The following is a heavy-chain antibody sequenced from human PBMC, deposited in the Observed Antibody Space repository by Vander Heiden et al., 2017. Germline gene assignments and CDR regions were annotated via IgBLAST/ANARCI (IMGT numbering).Heavy chain of an antibody. J-gene: IGHJ4*01. Sequence: QVQLQESGPGLVKPSETLSLTCTVSGGSITSYYWSWIRQPPGKGLEWIGNIYYSGSTNYNPSLKSRVTISVDTSKNQFSLKLSSVTAADTAVYYCARTVCWSGYLNVDYWCHGTLVTVSS. D-gene: IGHD3-3*01. V-gene: IGHV4-59*01. CDR3: ARTVCWSGYLNVDY. CDR2: IYYSGST. CDR1: GGSITSYY.